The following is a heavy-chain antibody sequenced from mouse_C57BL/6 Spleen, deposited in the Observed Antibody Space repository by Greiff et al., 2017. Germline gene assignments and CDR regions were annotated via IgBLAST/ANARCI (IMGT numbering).Heavy chain of an antibody. CDR2: FYPGSGSI. CDR1: GYTFTEYT. J-gene: IGHJ1*03. V-gene: IGHV1-62-2*01. Sequence: QVQLKQSGAELVKPGASVKLSCKASGYTFTEYTIHWVKQRSGQGLEWIGWFYPGSGSIKYNEKFKDKATLTADKSSNTVYMELSRLTSEDSAVYFCARHEDRDYGSSYWYFDVWGTGTTVTVSS. D-gene: IGHD1-1*01. CDR3: ARHEDRDYGSSYWYFDV.